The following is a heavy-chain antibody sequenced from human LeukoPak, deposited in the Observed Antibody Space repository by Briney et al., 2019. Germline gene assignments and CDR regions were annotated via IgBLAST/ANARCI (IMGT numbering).Heavy chain of an antibody. D-gene: IGHD2-2*01. V-gene: IGHV1-18*01. CDR3: AKVHCISTNCNHIWTYFDY. CDR2: ITVNNGYT. J-gene: IGHJ4*02. CDR1: AYTFTSHG. Sequence: GASVKVSCKAAAYTFTSHGFIWLRQAPGQGLEWMGWITVNNGYTKYAQELQGRVTMTTDTSTSTAYMELRSLRSDDTAVYYCAKVHCISTNCNHIWTYFDYWSQGTLVTVSS.